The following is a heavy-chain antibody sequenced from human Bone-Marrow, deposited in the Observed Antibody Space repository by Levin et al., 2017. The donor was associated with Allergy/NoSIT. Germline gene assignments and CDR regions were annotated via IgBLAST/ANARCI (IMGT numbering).Heavy chain of an antibody. J-gene: IGHJ1*01. CDR3: AKDRVGATSMGAFQH. CDR1: GFTFSSYG. CDR2: ISYDGSNK. V-gene: IGHV3-30*18. Sequence: GGSLRLSCAASGFTFSSYGMHWVRQAPGKGLEWVAVISYDGSNKYYADSVKGRFTISRDNSKNTLYLQMNSLRAEDTAVYYCAKDRVGATSMGAFQHWGQGTLVTVSS. D-gene: IGHD1-26*01.